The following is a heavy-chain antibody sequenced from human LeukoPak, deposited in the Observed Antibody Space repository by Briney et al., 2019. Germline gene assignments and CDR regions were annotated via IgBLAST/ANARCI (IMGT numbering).Heavy chain of an antibody. CDR2: ISSSGSTI. J-gene: IGHJ6*03. CDR3: ATVDTAMVTPYYYYYMDV. D-gene: IGHD5-18*01. V-gene: IGHV3-48*03. CDR1: GFTFSSYE. Sequence: PGGSLRLSCAASGFTFSSYEMNWVRQAPGKGLEWVSYISSSGSTIYYADSVKGRFTISRDNAKNSLYLQMNSLRAEDTAVYYCATVDTAMVTPYYYYYMDVWGKGTTVTVSS.